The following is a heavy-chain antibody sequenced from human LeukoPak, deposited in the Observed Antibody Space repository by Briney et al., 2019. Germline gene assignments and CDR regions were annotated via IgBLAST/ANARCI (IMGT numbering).Heavy chain of an antibody. CDR2: IYYSGNT. Sequence: TSETLSLTCTVSGGSISSYYWSCIRQPPGKGLEWIRYIYYSGNTNYNPSLKSRVTISVDTSKNQFSLKLSSVTAADTAVYYCARGGTATDAFDIWGQGTMVTVSS. D-gene: IGHD2-21*02. V-gene: IGHV4-59*01. CDR1: GGSISSYY. CDR3: ARGGTATDAFDI. J-gene: IGHJ3*02.